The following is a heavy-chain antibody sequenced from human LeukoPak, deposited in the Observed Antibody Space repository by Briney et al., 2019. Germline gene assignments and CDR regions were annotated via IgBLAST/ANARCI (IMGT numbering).Heavy chain of an antibody. CDR1: GYTFTSYY. V-gene: IGHV1-46*01. CDR2: INPSGGST. D-gene: IGHD3-22*01. J-gene: IGHJ3*02. Sequence: ASVKVSCKASGYTFTSYYMHWVRQAPGQGLEWMGIINPSGGSTSYAQKFQGRVTMTRDTSTSTVYMELSSLRSEDTAVYYCARADFDYYDSSGYLAFDIWGQGTMVTVSS. CDR3: ARADFDYYDSSGYLAFDI.